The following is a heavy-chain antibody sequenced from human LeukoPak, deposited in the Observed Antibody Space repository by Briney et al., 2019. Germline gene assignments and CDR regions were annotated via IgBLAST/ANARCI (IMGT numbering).Heavy chain of an antibody. CDR1: GGSISSYY. CDR2: TYPSGST. D-gene: IGHD5-18*01. CDR3: ARGLEYSYGYQFDF. V-gene: IGHV4-4*07. J-gene: IGHJ4*02. Sequence: SETLSLTCTVSGGSISSYYWSWIRQPAGKGLEWIGRTYPSGSTNYNPSLKSRVTMSVDTSKNQFSLKLTSVTAVDTAVYYCARGLEYSYGYQFDFWGQGTLVTVSS.